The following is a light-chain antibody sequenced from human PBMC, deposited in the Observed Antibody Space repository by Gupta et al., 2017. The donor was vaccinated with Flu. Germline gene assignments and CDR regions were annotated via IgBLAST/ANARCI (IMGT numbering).Light chain of an antibody. CDR2: DDR. CDR1: DIGLKD. CDR3: QVWDRSSDQYV. J-gene: IGLJ1*01. V-gene: IGLV3-21*02. Sequence: SYVLIQPPSMSVAPGQTARIPCGGNDIGLKDVHWYQQKPGQAPVLVMYDDRDRPSGISERLSGPSSGNEATLTISRVEVGDEADYFCQVWDRSSDQYVFGPGTKVTVV.